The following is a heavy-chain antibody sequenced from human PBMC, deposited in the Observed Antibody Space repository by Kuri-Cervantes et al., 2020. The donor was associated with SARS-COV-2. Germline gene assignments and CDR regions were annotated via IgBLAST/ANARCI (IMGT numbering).Heavy chain of an antibody. CDR1: GYTFTSYG. J-gene: IGHJ6*02. CDR2: ISASNGNT. V-gene: IGHV1-18*04. D-gene: IGHD2/OR15-2a*01. Sequence: ASVKVSCKPSGYTFTSYGISWVRQPPGQGLEWMGWISASNGNTNYAQKLQGIVTMTTNTTTSTAYMELRSLGSDDTAVYYCAGGSIARNYYYYGMDVWGQGTTVTVSS. CDR3: AGGSIARNYYYYGMDV.